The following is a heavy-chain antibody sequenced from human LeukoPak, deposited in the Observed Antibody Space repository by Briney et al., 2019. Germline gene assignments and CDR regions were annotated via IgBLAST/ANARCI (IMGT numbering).Heavy chain of an antibody. D-gene: IGHD1-1*01. CDR1: GGSISSYY. Sequence: SETLSLTCTVSGGSISSYYWSWIRQPPGKGLEWIGYIYYSGSTNYNPSLKSRVTISVDTSKNQFSLKLSSVTAADTAVYYCARDRSNGPRPPYYYYYYMDVWGKGTTVTVSS. CDR3: ARDRSNGPRPPYYYYYYMDV. CDR2: IYYSGST. V-gene: IGHV4-59*01. J-gene: IGHJ6*03.